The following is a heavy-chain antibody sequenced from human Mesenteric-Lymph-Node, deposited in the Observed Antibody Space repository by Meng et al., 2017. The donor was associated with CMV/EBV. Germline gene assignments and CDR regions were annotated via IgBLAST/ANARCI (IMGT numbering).Heavy chain of an antibody. J-gene: IGHJ4*01. CDR3: ARALFYYGNDY. D-gene: IGHD3-10*01. CDR1: GYTFSNYY. V-gene: IGHV1-46*01. Sequence: SCKASGYTFSNYYMHWVRQAPGQGPEWMGLIDPSGGSTRYPQEFQGRVTVTRDTSTSTVYMELSSLRSEDTAVYYCARALFYYGNDYWGHGTLVTVSS. CDR2: IDPSGGST.